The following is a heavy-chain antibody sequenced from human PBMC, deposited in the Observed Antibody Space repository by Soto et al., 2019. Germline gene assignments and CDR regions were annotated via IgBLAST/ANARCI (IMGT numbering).Heavy chain of an antibody. CDR1: GASITNHY. CDR3: ARSYRDSYEH. V-gene: IGHV4-59*11. Sequence: PSETLSLTCTVSGASITNHYWSWVRQPPGKGLEYIGYVYYSASPNYSPSSKSRISMTIDTSKNQFSLKLTSVTAADTAVYYCARSYRDSYEHWGQGTLVTVSS. D-gene: IGHD4-17*01. CDR2: VYYSASP. J-gene: IGHJ1*01.